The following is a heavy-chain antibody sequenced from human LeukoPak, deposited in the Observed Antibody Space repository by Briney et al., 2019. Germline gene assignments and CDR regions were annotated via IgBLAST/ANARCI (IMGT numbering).Heavy chain of an antibody. CDR2: IRSKAYGGTT. CDR3: TTVGVYYYDH. J-gene: IGHJ5*02. CDR1: GLTFSSAW. V-gene: IGHV3-15*01. D-gene: IGHD3-10*01. Sequence: PGGSLRLSCAASGLTFSSAWMTWVRLAPGRGLEWVGRIRSKAYGGTTDYAEPAKGRFIISRDDSENTVYLQMNSLKTEDTGDYYCTTVGVYYYDHWGQGTRVTVSS.